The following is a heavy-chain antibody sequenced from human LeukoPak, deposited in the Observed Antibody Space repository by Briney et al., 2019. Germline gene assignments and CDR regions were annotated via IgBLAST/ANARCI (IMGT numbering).Heavy chain of an antibody. CDR1: GYTFTSYG. J-gene: IGHJ4*02. CDR3: AISYVDTAIFY. V-gene: IGHV1-3*01. Sequence: GASVKVSCKASGYTFTSYGISWVRQAPGQRLERMGWINAGNGNTKYSQKFQGRVTITRDTSASTAYMELSSLRSEDTAVYYCAISYVDTAIFYWGQGTLVTVSS. CDR2: INAGNGNT. D-gene: IGHD5-18*01.